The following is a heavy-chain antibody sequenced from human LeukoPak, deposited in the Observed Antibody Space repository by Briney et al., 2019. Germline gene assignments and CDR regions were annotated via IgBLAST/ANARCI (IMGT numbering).Heavy chain of an antibody. Sequence: GESLKIYCKASGYIFTTYWIGWVGQIPGKGLEWMGIIYPADSETRYSPSFRGQVTISGDKSISSAYLQWSSLKAADTAMYYCARSRGDYNVYWYFDLWGRGTLVTVFS. CDR1: GYIFTTYW. J-gene: IGHJ2*01. CDR3: ARSRGDYNVYWYFDL. D-gene: IGHD4-17*01. CDR2: IYPADSET. V-gene: IGHV5-51*01.